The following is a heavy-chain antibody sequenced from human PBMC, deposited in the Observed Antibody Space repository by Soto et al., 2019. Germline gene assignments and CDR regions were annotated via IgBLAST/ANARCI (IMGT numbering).Heavy chain of an antibody. CDR2: ISPYNGNT. D-gene: IGHD3-3*01. V-gene: IGHV1-18*04. CDR3: ASRPYHFGSGYTDY. Sequence: ASVKVSCKASGYTFTSYGISWVRQAPGQGLEWMGWISPYNGNTNYAQKLQGRVTMTTDTSTSTAYMELRSLRSDDTAVYYCASRPYHFGSGYTDYWGQGTLVTVSS. J-gene: IGHJ4*02. CDR1: GYTFTSYG.